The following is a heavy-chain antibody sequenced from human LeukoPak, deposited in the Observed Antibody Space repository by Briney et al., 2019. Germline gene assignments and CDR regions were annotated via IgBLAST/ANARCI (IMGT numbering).Heavy chain of an antibody. CDR3: ARDSSSGWYYFDY. J-gene: IGHJ4*02. Sequence: GGSLRLSCVASGFTVSSNYMSWVRQAPGKGLGWVSFIYSGGSTYYADSVKGRFTISRDNSKNTLYLQMNSLRAEDTAVYYCARDSSSGWYYFDYWGQGALVTVSS. CDR1: GFTVSSNY. V-gene: IGHV3-53*01. CDR2: IYSGGST. D-gene: IGHD6-19*01.